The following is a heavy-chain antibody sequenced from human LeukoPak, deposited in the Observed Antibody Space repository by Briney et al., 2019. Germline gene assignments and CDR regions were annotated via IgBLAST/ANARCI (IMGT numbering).Heavy chain of an antibody. CDR2: ISAYNGNT. D-gene: IGHD3-3*01. V-gene: IGHV1-18*01. CDR3: AREGDTYDFWSGYYTPEYFQH. J-gene: IGHJ1*01. Sequence: ASVKVSCKASGYTFTSYGISWVRQAPGQGLEWMGWISAYNGNTNYAQKLQGRVTMTTDTSSSTAYMELRSLRSDDTAVYYCAREGDTYDFWSGYYTPEYFQHWGQGTLVTVSS. CDR1: GYTFTSYG.